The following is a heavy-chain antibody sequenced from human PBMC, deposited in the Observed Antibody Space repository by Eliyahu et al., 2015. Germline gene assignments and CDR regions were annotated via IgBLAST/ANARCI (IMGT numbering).Heavy chain of an antibody. CDR3: TTDEYYRGGMDV. CDR2: IKSIPDGGTT. V-gene: IGHV3-15*01. D-gene: IGHD3-10*01. J-gene: IGHJ6*02. Sequence: EVQXVESGGGLVKPGGSLRLSCAASGLTFSNAWMSWVRQAPGKGLEWVGRIKSIPDGGTTDYAAPVQGRFTISRDDSKNMFYLEMNSLKNEDTAVYYCTTDEYYRGGMDVWGQGTTVTVSS. CDR1: GLTFSNAW.